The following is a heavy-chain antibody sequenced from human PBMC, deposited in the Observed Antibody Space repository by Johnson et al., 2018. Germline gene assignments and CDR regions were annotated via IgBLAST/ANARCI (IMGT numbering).Heavy chain of an antibody. D-gene: IGHD3-16*02. J-gene: IGHJ4*02. V-gene: IGHV3-21*01. CDR1: GFTFSSYR. CDR2: ISGGSNYI. CDR3: ARGPRWSFGGVFGLLDS. Sequence: VQLVESGGGPVKPGESLRLSCAASGFTFSSYRVNLVRQAPGKGLEWVSCISGGSNYIYYADSVKGRFPISSDNAKSTLYLQMNSLTADDTPVYSCARGPRWSFGGVFGLLDSWGQGTRVTVSS.